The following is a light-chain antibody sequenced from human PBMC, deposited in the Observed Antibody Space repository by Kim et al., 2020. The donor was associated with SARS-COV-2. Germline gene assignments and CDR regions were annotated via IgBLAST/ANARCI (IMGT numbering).Light chain of an antibody. CDR2: DVS. Sequence: GQSITISCTGTSSDVGGYNYVSWYQQHPGKAPKRMIYDVSNRPSGVSNRFSGSKSGNTASLTISGLQAEDEADYYCSSYTSSSTVAFGGGTQLTVL. J-gene: IGLJ2*01. V-gene: IGLV2-14*03. CDR3: SSYTSSSTVA. CDR1: SSDVGGYNY.